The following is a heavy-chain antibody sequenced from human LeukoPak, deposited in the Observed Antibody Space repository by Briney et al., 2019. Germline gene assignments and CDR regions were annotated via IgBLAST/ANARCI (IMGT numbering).Heavy chain of an antibody. CDR3: AREDPDRKIDY. D-gene: IGHD1-14*01. J-gene: IGHJ4*02. CDR1: GGSISSTYW. Sequence: PSGTLSLTCDVSGGSISSTYWWTWVRQSPGKGLEWIGEIYHSGFTNYNPSLKSRVTISVDKPKNHFCLKLSSVTAADTAVYYCAREDPDRKIDYWGQGTLVTVSS. CDR2: IYHSGFT. V-gene: IGHV4-4*02.